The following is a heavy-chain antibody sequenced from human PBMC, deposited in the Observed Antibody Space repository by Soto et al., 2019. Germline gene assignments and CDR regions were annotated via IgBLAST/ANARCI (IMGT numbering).Heavy chain of an antibody. CDR3: AKGFIVVVTVLRPDDAFDV. Sequence: DVQLLESGGGLVQPGGSLRLSCAASGFTFGNYGINWVRQAPGKGLEWVSGISGGGGSTYYADSVKGRFTVSRDPSKNSVFLEMNPPRAEDPAVYYCAKGFIVVVTVLRPDDAFDVWGQGTLVTVSS. CDR2: ISGGGGST. CDR1: GFTFGNYG. V-gene: IGHV3-23*01. D-gene: IGHD2-21*02. J-gene: IGHJ3*01.